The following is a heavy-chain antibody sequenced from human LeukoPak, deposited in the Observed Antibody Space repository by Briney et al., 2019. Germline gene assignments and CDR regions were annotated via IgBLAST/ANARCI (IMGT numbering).Heavy chain of an antibody. J-gene: IGHJ4*02. V-gene: IGHV3-30*02. Sequence: GGSLRLSCTASEFTFDGYAMHWVRQAPGKGLEWVAFIHSDGSLKYYADSVEGRFTISRDSSKNTLFLQMNSLRPEDTAVYFCAKELSPQRPFDSWGQGTLVAVSS. D-gene: IGHD3-16*01. CDR2: IHSDGSLK. CDR3: AKELSPQRPFDS. CDR1: EFTFDGYA.